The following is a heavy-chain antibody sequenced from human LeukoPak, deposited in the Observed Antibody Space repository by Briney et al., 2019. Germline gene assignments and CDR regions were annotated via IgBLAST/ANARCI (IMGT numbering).Heavy chain of an antibody. J-gene: IGHJ4*02. CDR3: ARGQWGLDV. Sequence: GGSLRLSCAVYGFTFSDHYMSWIRQAPVKALEWVAYITPDGGAQYYANSVKGRFTLSRDNTKNSVYLQMNSLRADDSAVYYCARGQWGLDVWGQGTLVFVSS. V-gene: IGHV3-11*01. CDR2: ITPDGGAQ. CDR1: GFTFSDHY. D-gene: IGHD1-26*01.